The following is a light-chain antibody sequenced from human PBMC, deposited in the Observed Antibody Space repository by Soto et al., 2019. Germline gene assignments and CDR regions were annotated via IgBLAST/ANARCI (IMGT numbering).Light chain of an antibody. CDR2: GAS. Sequence: EIVLTQSPGTLSPSPGERATLSCRSSQSVSNNYLAWYQQKPGQAPRLLIYGASNRATGIPDRFSGSGSGTDFTLTISRLEPEDFATYYCQQAASFPITFGQGTRLEIK. J-gene: IGKJ5*01. CDR1: QSVSNNY. V-gene: IGKV3-20*01. CDR3: QQAASFPIT.